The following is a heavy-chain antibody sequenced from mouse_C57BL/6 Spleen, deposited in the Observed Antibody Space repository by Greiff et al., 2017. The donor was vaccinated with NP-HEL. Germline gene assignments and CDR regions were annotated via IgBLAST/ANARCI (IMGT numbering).Heavy chain of an antibody. J-gene: IGHJ3*01. CDR2: INPSNGGT. V-gene: IGHV1-53*01. Sequence: QVQLKQSGTELVKPGASVKLSCKASGYTFTSYWMHWVKQRPGQGLEWIGNINPSNGGTNYNEKFKSKATLTVDKSSSTAYMQLSSLTSEDSAVYYCARPGTGTAWFAYWGQGTLVTVSA. D-gene: IGHD3-3*01. CDR3: ARPGTGTAWFAY. CDR1: GYTFTSYW.